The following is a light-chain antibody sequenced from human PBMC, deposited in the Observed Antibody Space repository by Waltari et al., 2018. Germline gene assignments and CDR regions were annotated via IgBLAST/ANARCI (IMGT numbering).Light chain of an antibody. CDR2: EVN. CDR1: RGDVGSSKY. V-gene: IGLV2-14*01. J-gene: IGLJ1*01. Sequence: QSALTQPASVSGSPGQSITISCTGSRGDVGSSKYVPWYQQHPGQVPKLIIYEVNRRPSGVSNRFSGSKSGNTASLTISGLQAEDEADYYCSSHTSSSTFVFGTGTKVDVL. CDR3: SSHTSSSTFV.